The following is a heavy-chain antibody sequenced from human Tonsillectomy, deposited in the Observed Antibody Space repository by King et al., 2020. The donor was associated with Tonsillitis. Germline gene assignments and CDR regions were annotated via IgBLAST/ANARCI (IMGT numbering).Heavy chain of an antibody. Sequence: QLQESGSGLVKPSQTLSLTCAVSGGSISSGGYSWSWIRQPPGKGLEWIGYIYHSGSTYYNPSLKSRVTISLDSSKNQFSLKLSSVTAADTAVYYCARTTLGIAAAHYWYFDLWGRGTLVTVSS. CDR3: ARTTLGIAAAHYWYFDL. V-gene: IGHV4-30-2*01. J-gene: IGHJ2*01. D-gene: IGHD6-13*01. CDR1: GGSISSGGYS. CDR2: IYHSGST.